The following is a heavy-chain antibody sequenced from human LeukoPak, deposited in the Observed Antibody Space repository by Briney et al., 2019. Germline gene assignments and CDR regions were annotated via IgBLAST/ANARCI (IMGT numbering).Heavy chain of an antibody. D-gene: IGHD1-26*01. J-gene: IGHJ6*03. V-gene: IGHV4-59*01. CDR3: ARVREGYYYYMDV. CDR1: GGSISSYY. Sequence: SETLSFTCTVSGGSISSYYWSWIRQPPGKGLEWIGYIYYTGSTNYNPSLKSRVTISVDTSKNQFSLKLSSVTAADTAVYYCARVREGYYYYMDVWGKGTTVTVSS. CDR2: IYYTGST.